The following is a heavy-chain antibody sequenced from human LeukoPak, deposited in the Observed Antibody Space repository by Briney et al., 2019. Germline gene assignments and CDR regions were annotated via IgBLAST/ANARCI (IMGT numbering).Heavy chain of an antibody. V-gene: IGHV4-59*01. Sequence: PSETLSLTCTVSGGSISSYYWSWIRQPPGKGLEWIGYIYYSGSTNYNPSLKSRVTISVDTSKNQFSLKLSSVTAAVTAVYYCARPQGADYGEIWFDPWGQGTLVTVSS. CDR3: ARPQGADYGEIWFDP. CDR2: IYYSGST. D-gene: IGHD4-17*01. J-gene: IGHJ5*02. CDR1: GGSISSYY.